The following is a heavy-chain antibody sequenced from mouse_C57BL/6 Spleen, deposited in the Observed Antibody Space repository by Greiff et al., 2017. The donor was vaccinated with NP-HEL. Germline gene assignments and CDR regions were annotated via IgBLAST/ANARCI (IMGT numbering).Heavy chain of an antibody. Sequence: VQLQESGAELARPGASVKMSCKASGYTFTSYTMHWVKQRPGQGLEWIGYINPSSGYTKYNQKFKDKATLTADKSSSTAYMQLSSLTSEDSAVYYCARGYGSSYYCDYWGQGTTLTVSS. J-gene: IGHJ2*01. V-gene: IGHV1-4*01. CDR2: INPSSGYT. D-gene: IGHD1-1*01. CDR1: GYTFTSYT. CDR3: ARGYGSSYYCDY.